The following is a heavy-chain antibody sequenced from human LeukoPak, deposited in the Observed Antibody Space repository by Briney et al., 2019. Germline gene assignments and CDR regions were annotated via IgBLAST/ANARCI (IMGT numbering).Heavy chain of an antibody. Sequence: ASVKVSCKPSGYTFTDYSIHWLRQVPGQGPEWIGWINPKNGGTNYAQTFQGRVTMTRDTSITTAYMELSSLRSDGTAVYYCARDLYCNSAKCYSNWFDTWGQGTLVTVSS. CDR1: GYTFTDYS. CDR2: INPKNGGT. CDR3: ARDLYCNSAKCYSNWFDT. D-gene: IGHD2/OR15-2a*01. V-gene: IGHV1-2*02. J-gene: IGHJ5*02.